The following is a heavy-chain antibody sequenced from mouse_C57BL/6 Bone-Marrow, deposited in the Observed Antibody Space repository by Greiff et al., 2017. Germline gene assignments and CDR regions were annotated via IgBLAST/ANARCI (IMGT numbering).Heavy chain of an antibody. CDR2: INPSSGYT. D-gene: IGHD1-1*02. J-gene: IGHJ3*01. CDR1: GYTFTSYW. Sequence: QVQLQQSGAELAKPGASVKLSCKASGYTFTSYWMHWVKQRPGQGLEWIGYINPSSGYTKYNQKFKDKATLTADKSSSTAYMQLCGLTFEDSAFYYCAGLWPFAYWGQGTLVTVSA. CDR3: AGLWPFAY. V-gene: IGHV1-7*01.